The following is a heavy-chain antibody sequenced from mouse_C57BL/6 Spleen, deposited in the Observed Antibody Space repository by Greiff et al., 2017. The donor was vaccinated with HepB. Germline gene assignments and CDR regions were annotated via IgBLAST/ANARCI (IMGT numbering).Heavy chain of an antibody. V-gene: IGHV1-53*01. D-gene: IGHD2-5*01. Sequence: QVQLQQPGTELVKPGASVKLSCKASGYTFTSYWMHWVKQRPGQGLEWIGNINPSNGGTNYNEKFKSKATLTVDKSSSTAYMQLSSLTSEDSAVYYCARKAYSNYVDDAMDYWGQGTSVTVSS. CDR1: GYTFTSYW. CDR2: INPSNGGT. J-gene: IGHJ4*01. CDR3: ARKAYSNYVDDAMDY.